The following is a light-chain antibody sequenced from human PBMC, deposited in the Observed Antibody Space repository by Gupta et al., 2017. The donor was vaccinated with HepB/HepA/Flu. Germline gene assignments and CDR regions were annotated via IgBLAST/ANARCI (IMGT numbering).Light chain of an antibody. J-gene: IGKJ1*01. CDR2: KAS. CDR1: QSLNNW. CDR3: QQYQTYPWM. V-gene: IGKV1-5*03. Sequence: DIQMPQPLSPLSPSVGDRVTITCRASQSLNNWLAWYQQKPGKAPKLLICKASNLENGVPSRFSGSGSGTEFTLTISSLQPDDFATYYCQQYQTYPWMFGQGTKVEIK.